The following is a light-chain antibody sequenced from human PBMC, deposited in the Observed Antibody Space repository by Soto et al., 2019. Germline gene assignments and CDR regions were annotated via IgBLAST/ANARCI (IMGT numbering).Light chain of an antibody. Sequence: DIQMTQSPSTLSASVGDRVTITCRASQSISTWLAWYQQKPGNAPKLLIYKASTLQSGVPSRFSGSGSGTEFTLTISSLQPDDSATYYCQQYNSYPYTFGQGTKLEIK. CDR3: QQYNSYPYT. J-gene: IGKJ2*01. V-gene: IGKV1-5*03. CDR2: KAS. CDR1: QSISTW.